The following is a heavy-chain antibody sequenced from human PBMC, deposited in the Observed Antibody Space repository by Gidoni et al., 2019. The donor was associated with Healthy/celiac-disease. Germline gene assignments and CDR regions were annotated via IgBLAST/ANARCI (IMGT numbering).Heavy chain of an antibody. CDR3: ARRYCSSTSCPTPPGGV. D-gene: IGHD2-2*01. CDR2: INSDGSST. V-gene: IGHV3-74*01. Sequence: LRLSCAASGSTLSSYWMHWVRQAPGKGLEWVSRINSDGSSTSYADSVKGRFTISRDNAKNTLYLQRNSLRAEDTAVYYCARRYCSSTSCPTPPGGVWGQGTTVTVSS. CDR1: GSTLSSYW. J-gene: IGHJ6*02.